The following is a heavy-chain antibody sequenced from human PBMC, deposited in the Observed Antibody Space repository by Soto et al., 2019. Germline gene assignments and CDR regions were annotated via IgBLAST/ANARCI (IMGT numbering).Heavy chain of an antibody. V-gene: IGHV4-59*01. D-gene: IGHD6-13*01. Sequence: ETLSLTCTVSGGSISSNYWTWIRQPPGKGLEWIGYVYNSGSTNYNPSLKSRVTISEDTSKSQFSLKVNSMTAADTAVYYCARYRREAVAGYTLDNWGQGILVTVSS. CDR2: VYNSGST. CDR1: GGSISSNY. CDR3: ARYRREAVAGYTLDN. J-gene: IGHJ4*02.